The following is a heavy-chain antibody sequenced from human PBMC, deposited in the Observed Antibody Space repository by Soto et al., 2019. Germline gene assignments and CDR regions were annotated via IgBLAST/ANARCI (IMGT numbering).Heavy chain of an antibody. CDR2: IIPILGIA. D-gene: IGHD5-12*01. CDR3: ARDRSAYDWGYYYGMDV. V-gene: IGHV1-69*08. CDR1: GGTFSSYT. J-gene: IGHJ6*02. Sequence: QVQLVQSGAEVKKPGSSVKVSCKASGGTFSSYTISWVRQAPGQGLEWMGRIIPILGIANYAQKFQGRVTITADKSTSTAYMELSSLRSEDTAVYYCARDRSAYDWGYYYGMDVWGQGTTVTVSS.